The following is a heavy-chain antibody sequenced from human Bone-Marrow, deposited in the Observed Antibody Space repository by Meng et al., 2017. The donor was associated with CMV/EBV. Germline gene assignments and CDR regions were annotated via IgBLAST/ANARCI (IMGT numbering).Heavy chain of an antibody. D-gene: IGHD3-3*01. CDR2: IYYSGST. J-gene: IGHJ3*02. V-gene: IGHV4-61*01. Sequence: SETLSLTCTVSGGSVSSGSYYWSWIRQPPGKGLEWIGYIYYSGSTNYNPSLKSRVTISVDTSKNQFSLKLSSVTAADTAVYYCARSRDDFWSGYPDAFDIWGQGTMVTVSS. CDR1: GGSVSSGSYY. CDR3: ARSRDDFWSGYPDAFDI.